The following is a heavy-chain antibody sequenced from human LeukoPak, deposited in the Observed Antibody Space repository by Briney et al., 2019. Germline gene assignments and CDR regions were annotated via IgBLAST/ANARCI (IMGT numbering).Heavy chain of an antibody. Sequence: PGGSLRLSCAASGFTVSSNYMSWVRQAPGKGLEWVSYISSSGSTIYYADSVKGRFTISGDNAKNSLYLQMNSLRAEDTAVYYCARDLGGSYYTFDYWGQGTLVTVSS. V-gene: IGHV3-11*01. CDR2: ISSSGSTI. D-gene: IGHD1-26*01. CDR3: ARDLGGSYYTFDY. CDR1: GFTVSSNY. J-gene: IGHJ4*02.